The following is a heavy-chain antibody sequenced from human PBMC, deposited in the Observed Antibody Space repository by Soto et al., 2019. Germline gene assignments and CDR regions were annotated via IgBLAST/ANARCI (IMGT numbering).Heavy chain of an antibody. CDR3: ARDLATFGVVIGY. V-gene: IGHV3-48*03. CDR1: GFTFSSYE. D-gene: IGHD3-3*01. CDR2: ISSSGSKI. J-gene: IGHJ4*02. Sequence: LRLSCAASGFTFSSYEMNWVRQAPGKGLEWVSYISSSGSKIYYADSVKGRFTISRDNAKNSLYLQMNSLRAEDTAVYYCARDLATFGVVIGYWGQGTLVTVSS.